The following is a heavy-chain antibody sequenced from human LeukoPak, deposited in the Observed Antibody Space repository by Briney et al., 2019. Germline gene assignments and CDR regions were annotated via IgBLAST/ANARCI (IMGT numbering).Heavy chain of an antibody. V-gene: IGHV3-23*01. CDR3: AKEDSGWHFDY. CDR2: NSDSGSSS. Sequence: GGSLRLSCAASGLTFSSYAMSWVRQAPGKWLAWVAGNSDSGSSSYYTDSVKGRFTISRDNSKNTLYLQMNSLRAEDTAVYYCAKEDSGWHFDYWGQGTLVTVSS. D-gene: IGHD6-19*01. CDR1: GLTFSSYA. J-gene: IGHJ4*02.